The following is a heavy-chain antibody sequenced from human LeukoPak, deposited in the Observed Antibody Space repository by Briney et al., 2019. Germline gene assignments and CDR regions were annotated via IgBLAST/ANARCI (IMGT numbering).Heavy chain of an antibody. Sequence: GGSLRLSCAASGFTFSSYSMNWVRQAPGKGLEWVSSISSSSYIYYADSVKGRFTISRDNAKNSLYLQMNSLRAEDTAVYFCARVATRSYYMDVWGKGTTVTVSS. CDR3: ARVATRSYYMDV. CDR1: GFTFSSYS. D-gene: IGHD5-24*01. V-gene: IGHV3-21*01. CDR2: ISSSSYI. J-gene: IGHJ6*03.